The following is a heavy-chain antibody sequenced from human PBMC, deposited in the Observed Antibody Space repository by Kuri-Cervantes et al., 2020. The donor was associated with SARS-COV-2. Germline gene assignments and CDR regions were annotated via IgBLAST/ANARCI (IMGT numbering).Heavy chain of an antibody. V-gene: IGHV3-21*01. CDR2: ISSSSSYI. J-gene: IGHJ4*02. CDR3: AREQSTTYYDFWSGYYDGYFDY. Sequence: GGSLRLSCAASGFTFSSYSMNWVRQAPGKGLEWVSSISSSSSYIYYADSVKGRFTISRDNAKNSLYLQMNSLRAEDTAVYYCAREQSTTYYDFWSGYYDGYFDYWGQGTLVTVSS. CDR1: GFTFSSYS. D-gene: IGHD3-3*01.